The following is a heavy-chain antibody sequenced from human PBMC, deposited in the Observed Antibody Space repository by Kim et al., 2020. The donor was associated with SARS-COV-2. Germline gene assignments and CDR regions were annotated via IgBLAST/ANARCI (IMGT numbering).Heavy chain of an antibody. J-gene: IGHJ4*02. D-gene: IGHD3-10*01. V-gene: IGHV3-21*01. CDR3: ARGGGVATRSLRITMVRGVDY. CDR1: GFTFSSYS. Sequence: GGSLRLSCAASGFTFSSYSMNWVRQAPGKGLEWVSSISSSSSYIYYADSVKGRFTISRDNAKNSLYLQMNSLRAEDTAVYYCARGGGVATRSLRITMVRGVDYWGQGTLVTVSS. CDR2: ISSSSSYI.